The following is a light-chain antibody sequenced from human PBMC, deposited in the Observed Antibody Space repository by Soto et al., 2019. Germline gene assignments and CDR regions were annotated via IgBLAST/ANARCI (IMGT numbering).Light chain of an antibody. V-gene: IGKV3-20*01. Sequence: EIVLTQSPGTLSLSPGERATLSCRASQSFSSSDLAWYQQRPGQAPRLLIYGVSNRATGIPDRFIGSGSGIDFTLSISRLEPKVYAVYYCQQYGVSRTFGQGTKVEIK. CDR1: QSFSSSD. CDR3: QQYGVSRT. CDR2: GVS. J-gene: IGKJ1*01.